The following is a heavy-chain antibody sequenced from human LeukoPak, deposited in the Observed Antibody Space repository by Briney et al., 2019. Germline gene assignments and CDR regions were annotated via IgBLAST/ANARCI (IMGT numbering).Heavy chain of an antibody. Sequence: GGSLRLSCVASAFSLNAYNMNWVRQAPGKGLEWVSSISYTGTYIYYADSVQGRFTISRDNAQNSLYLQMNSLRAEDTAIYYCVRDRGTYRPIDYWGQRTLVTVSS. D-gene: IGHD1-26*01. CDR1: AFSLNAYN. V-gene: IGHV3-21*04. CDR3: VRDRGTYRPIDY. CDR2: ISYTGTYI. J-gene: IGHJ4*02.